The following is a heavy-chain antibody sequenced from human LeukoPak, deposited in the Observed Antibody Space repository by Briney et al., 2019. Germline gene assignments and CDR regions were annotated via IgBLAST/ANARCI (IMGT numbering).Heavy chain of an antibody. V-gene: IGHV3-48*03. D-gene: IGHD2-8*01. CDR1: GXTFSSYE. CDR2: ISSSGSTI. J-gene: IGHJ6*02. CDR3: AKVGVSNYYYYGMDV. Sequence: GGSLRLSCAASGXTFSSYEVNWVRQAPGKGLEWVSYISSSGSTIYYADSVKGRFTISRDNSKNTLYLQMNSLRAEDTAVYYCAKVGVSNYYYYGMDVWGQGTTVTVSS.